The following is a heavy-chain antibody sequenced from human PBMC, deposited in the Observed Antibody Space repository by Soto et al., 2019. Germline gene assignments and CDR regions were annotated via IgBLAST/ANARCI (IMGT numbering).Heavy chain of an antibody. CDR1: GYTFTSYY. J-gene: IGHJ6*02. Sequence: ASVKVSCKASGYTFTSYYMHWVRQAPGQGLEWMGIINPSGGSTSYAQKFQGRVTMTRDTSTSTVYMELSSLRSEDTAVYYCAREGAKWELPFDYYYYGMDVWGQGTTVTVSS. CDR3: AREGAKWELPFDYYYYGMDV. V-gene: IGHV1-46*01. D-gene: IGHD1-26*01. CDR2: INPSGGST.